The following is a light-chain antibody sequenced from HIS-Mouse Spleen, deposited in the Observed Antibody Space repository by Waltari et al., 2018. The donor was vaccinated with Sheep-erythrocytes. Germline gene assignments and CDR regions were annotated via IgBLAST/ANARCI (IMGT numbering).Light chain of an antibody. CDR3: MQGTHPYT. CDR1: QSLVYSDGNTY. J-gene: IGKJ2*01. CDR2: KVS. V-gene: IGKV2-30*01. Sequence: DVVMTQSPLSLPVTLGQPASISCRSSQSLVYSDGNTYLNWFKQRPGQSPRRLISKVSNRDSGVPDRFSGSGSGTDFTLKISRVEAEDVGVYYCMQGTHPYTFGQGTKLEIK.